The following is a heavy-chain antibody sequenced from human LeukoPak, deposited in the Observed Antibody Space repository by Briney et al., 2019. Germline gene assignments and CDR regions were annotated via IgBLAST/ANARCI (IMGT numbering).Heavy chain of an antibody. Sequence: GGSLRLSCAASGFTFSSYEMNWVRQAPGKGLEWVSYISSSGSTIYYADSVKGRFTISRDNAKNSLYLQMNSLRAEDTAVYYCARDALVVVAATPEPNYYYYMDVWGKGTTITVSS. CDR2: ISSSGSTI. V-gene: IGHV3-48*03. CDR3: ARDALVVVAATPEPNYYYYMDV. J-gene: IGHJ6*03. D-gene: IGHD2-15*01. CDR1: GFTFSSYE.